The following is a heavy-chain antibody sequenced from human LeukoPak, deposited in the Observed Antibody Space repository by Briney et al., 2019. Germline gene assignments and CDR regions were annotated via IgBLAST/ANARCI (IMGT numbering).Heavy chain of an antibody. CDR2: INPNSGGT. D-gene: IGHD3-22*01. CDR3: ARDSSGYYYVY. V-gene: IGHV1-2*02. Sequence: ASVKVSCKASGYTFSGYYMHWVRQAPGQGLEWMGWINPNSGGTNYAQKFQGRVTLTTDTSISTAFMEVSSLTSDDTAVYYCARDSSGYYYVYWGQGTLVTISS. CDR1: GYTFSGYY. J-gene: IGHJ4*02.